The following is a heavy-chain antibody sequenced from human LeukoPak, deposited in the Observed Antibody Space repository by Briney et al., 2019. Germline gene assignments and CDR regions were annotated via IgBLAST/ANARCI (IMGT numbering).Heavy chain of an antibody. CDR1: RYTFTSQY. V-gene: IGHV1-46*01. Sequence: GASVKVSCKASRYTFTSQYLHWVRQAPGQGFEWLGIINPNAGDTDYAQKFQGRVTMTRDTSTNTVYMELSSLRPEDTAVYYCAREWTFRFGGVIPKPRQSGYDVFDIWGQGTMVIVSS. CDR2: INPNAGDT. J-gene: IGHJ3*02. D-gene: IGHD3-16*02. CDR3: AREWTFRFGGVIPKPRQSGYDVFDI.